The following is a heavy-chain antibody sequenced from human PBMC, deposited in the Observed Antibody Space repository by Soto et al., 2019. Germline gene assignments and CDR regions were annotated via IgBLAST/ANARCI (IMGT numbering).Heavy chain of an antibody. D-gene: IGHD3-22*01. Sequence: GGSLRLSCAASGFTFSTYEMNWVRQAPGKGLEWVSYISSSGSIIYYADSVKGRFTISRDNAKNSLYLQMNSLRAEDTAVYYCARGVLYYYDSSGYPHWFDPWGQGTLVTVSS. J-gene: IGHJ5*02. CDR3: ARGVLYYYDSSGYPHWFDP. CDR2: ISSSGSII. CDR1: GFTFSTYE. V-gene: IGHV3-48*03.